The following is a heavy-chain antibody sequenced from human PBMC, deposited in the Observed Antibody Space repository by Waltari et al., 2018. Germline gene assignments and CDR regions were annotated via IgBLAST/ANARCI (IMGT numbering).Heavy chain of an antibody. V-gene: IGHV1-3*03. J-gene: IGHJ4*02. D-gene: IGHD2-2*01. CDR1: GYTFPSYA. CDR2: INAGNGNT. Sequence: QVQLVQSGAEVKKPGASVKVSCKASGYTFPSYAMHWVRQAPEQRLEWMGWINAGNGNTKYSQEFQGRVTITRDTSASTAYMELSSLRSEDMAVYYCARDRGPYCSSTSCQYASANFFDYWGQGTLVTVSS. CDR3: ARDRGPYCSSTSCQYASANFFDY.